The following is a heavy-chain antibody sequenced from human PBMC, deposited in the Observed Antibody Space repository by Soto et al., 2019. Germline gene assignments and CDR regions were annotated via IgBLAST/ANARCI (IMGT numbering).Heavy chain of an antibody. CDR2: INPNSGGT. V-gene: IGHV1-2*02. D-gene: IGHD3-3*01. CDR3: ARNYYVFWSGYYFFQCFDS. Sequence: ASVKVSCKASGYTFTGYYMHWVRQAPGQGLEWMGWINPNSGGTNYAQKFQGRVTMTRDTSISTAYMELSRLRSDDTAVYYCARNYYVFWSGYYFFQCFDSWRQRTLVTVSS. CDR1: GYTFTGYY. J-gene: IGHJ5*01.